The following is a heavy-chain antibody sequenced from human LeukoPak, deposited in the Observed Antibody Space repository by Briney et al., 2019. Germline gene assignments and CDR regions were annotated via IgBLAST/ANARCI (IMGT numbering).Heavy chain of an antibody. J-gene: IGHJ6*03. CDR3: ARTGDGTNYYNYYYMDV. V-gene: IGHV4-4*08. Sequence: SETLSLTCSVSGASICSNYWSWIRQPPGQGLEWIGYVYFTGRTHYNPSLTSRVTISVDSFKKQVSLELRSVTAADTAVYFCARTGDGTNYYNYYYMDVWGKGTTITVSS. CDR2: VYFTGRT. CDR1: GASICSNY. D-gene: IGHD1-14*01.